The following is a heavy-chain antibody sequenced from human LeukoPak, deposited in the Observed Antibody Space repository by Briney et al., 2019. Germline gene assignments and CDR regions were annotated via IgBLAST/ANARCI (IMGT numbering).Heavy chain of an antibody. CDR2: IYYSGST. CDR3: AATYYYDSSGYYLFDY. V-gene: IGHV4-59*01. Sequence: SETLSLTCTVSGGSISSYYWSWIRQPPGKGLEWLGYIYYSGSTNYNPSLKSRVTISVDTSKNQFSLKLSSVTAADTAVYYCAATYYYDSSGYYLFDYWGQGTLVTVSS. D-gene: IGHD3-22*01. J-gene: IGHJ4*02. CDR1: GGSISSYY.